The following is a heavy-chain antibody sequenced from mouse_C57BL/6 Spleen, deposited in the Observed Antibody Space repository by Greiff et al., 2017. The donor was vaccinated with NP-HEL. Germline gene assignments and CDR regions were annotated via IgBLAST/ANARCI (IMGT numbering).Heavy chain of an antibody. Sequence: VQLQQSGAELARPGASVKMSCKASGYTFTSYTMHWVKQRPGQGLEWIGYINPSSGYTKYNQKFKDKATLTADKSSSTAYMQLSSLTSADSSVYYCARRRDYDGFDYWGQGTTLTVSS. J-gene: IGHJ2*01. V-gene: IGHV1-4*01. D-gene: IGHD2-4*01. CDR3: ARRRDYDGFDY. CDR2: INPSSGYT. CDR1: GYTFTSYT.